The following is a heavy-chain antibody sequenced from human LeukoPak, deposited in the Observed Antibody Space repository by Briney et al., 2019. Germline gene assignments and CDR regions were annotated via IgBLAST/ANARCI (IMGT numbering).Heavy chain of an antibody. J-gene: IGHJ3*02. V-gene: IGHV3-23*01. CDR1: GFTFSSYA. CDR3: AKEIYCSGGSCYSDAFDI. CDR2: ISGSGGST. D-gene: IGHD2-15*01. Sequence: PGGSLRLSCAASGFTFSSYAMSWVRQAPGKGPEWVSAISGSGGSTYYADSVKGRFTISRDNSKNTLYLQMNSLSAEDTAVYYCAKEIYCSGGSCYSDAFDIWGQGTMVTVSS.